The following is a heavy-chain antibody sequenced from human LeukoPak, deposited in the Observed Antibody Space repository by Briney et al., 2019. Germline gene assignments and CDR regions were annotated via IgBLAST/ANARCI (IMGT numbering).Heavy chain of an antibody. D-gene: IGHD5-18*01. CDR2: IYYSGST. CDR3: ARNGYNYGNAFDY. J-gene: IGHJ4*02. V-gene: IGHV4-59*08. CDR1: GGSISSYY. Sequence: PSETLSLTCTVSGGSISSYYWSWIRQPPGKGLEWIGYIYYSGSTNYNPSLKSRVTISVDTSKNQFSLRLNSVTAADTALYYCARNGYNYGNAFDYWGQGTLVTVSS.